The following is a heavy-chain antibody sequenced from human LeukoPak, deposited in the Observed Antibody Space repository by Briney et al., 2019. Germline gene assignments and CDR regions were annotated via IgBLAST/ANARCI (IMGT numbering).Heavy chain of an antibody. Sequence: GASVKVSCKASGGTFSSYAISWVRQAPGQGLEWLGGIIPLFGTANYAQKFQGRVTITTDESTSTAYMELSSLRSEDTAVYYCARARSPSSGYLLRDHNWFDPWGQGTLVTVSS. D-gene: IGHD3-22*01. CDR2: IIPLFGTA. CDR3: ARARSPSSGYLLRDHNWFDP. V-gene: IGHV1-69*05. CDR1: GGTFSSYA. J-gene: IGHJ5*02.